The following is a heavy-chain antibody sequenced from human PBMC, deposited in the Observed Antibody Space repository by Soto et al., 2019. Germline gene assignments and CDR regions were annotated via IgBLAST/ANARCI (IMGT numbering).Heavy chain of an antibody. D-gene: IGHD4-17*01. V-gene: IGHV1-8*01. J-gene: IGHJ1*01. CDR3: ARVTRYYGDNEHFHH. CDR1: GYTFTSYD. Sequence: QVQLVQAGSEVKKPGASVKVSCKASGYTFTSYDINWVRQATGQGLEWMGCMQPNSGNTGHAQKFQVRVTMTRNTSISTAYPELSRLSSADAAVYYCARVTRYYGDNEHFHHCGQGNLVTVSS. CDR2: MQPNSGNT.